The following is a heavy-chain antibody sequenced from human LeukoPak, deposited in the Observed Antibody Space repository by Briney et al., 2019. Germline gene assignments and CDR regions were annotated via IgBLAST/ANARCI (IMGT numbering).Heavy chain of an antibody. CDR3: ASPVSHLEWLHFLDI. D-gene: IGHD3-3*01. CDR1: GFTFSSYA. J-gene: IGHJ3*02. CDR2: ISGSGIST. Sequence: GGSLRLSCAASGFTFSSYAMSWVRQAPGKGLEWVSAISGSGISTYYADSVKGRFTISRDNAKNSLYLQMNSLRAEDTAVYYCASPVSHLEWLHFLDIWGQGTMVTVSS. V-gene: IGHV3-23*01.